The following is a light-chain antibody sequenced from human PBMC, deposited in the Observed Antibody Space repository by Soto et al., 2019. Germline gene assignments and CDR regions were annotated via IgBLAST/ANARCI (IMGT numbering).Light chain of an antibody. CDR2: GAS. J-gene: IGKJ2*01. CDR3: QHYGSTPMFI. CDR1: QSVGTNY. V-gene: IGKV3-20*01. Sequence: EIVLMQSPGTLSLSPGERATLSCRASQSVGTNYLAWYQQKPGQAPRLLIYGASIRAPGVPDRFSGSGSGTDFTLTISRLEPEDFAVYRCQHYGSTPMFIFGQGTKLEIK.